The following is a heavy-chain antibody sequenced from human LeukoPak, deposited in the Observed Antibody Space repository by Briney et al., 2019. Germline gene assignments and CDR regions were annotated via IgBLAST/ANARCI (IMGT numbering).Heavy chain of an antibody. Sequence: PGGSLRLSCAASGFTFSSYRMNWVRQAPGKGLEWVSYISSSSSTIYYADSVKGRFTISRDNAKNSLYLQMNSLRAEDTAVYYCARAKYYDSSGYLDYWGQGTLVTVSS. V-gene: IGHV3-48*01. CDR1: GFTFSSYR. CDR3: ARAKYYDSSGYLDY. CDR2: ISSSSSTI. D-gene: IGHD3-22*01. J-gene: IGHJ4*02.